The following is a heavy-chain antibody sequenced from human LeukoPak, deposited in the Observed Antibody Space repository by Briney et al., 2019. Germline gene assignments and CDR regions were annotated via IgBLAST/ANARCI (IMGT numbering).Heavy chain of an antibody. CDR2: IYYSGST. CDR3: ARGVSTRY. V-gene: IGHV4-59*01. D-gene: IGHD3-10*01. Sequence: SETLSLTCTVSGGSISSYYWSWIRQPPGKGLEWIGYIYYSGSTNYNPSLKSRVTISVDTSKNQFSLKLSSVTAADTAVYYCARGVSTRYWGQGTLVTVSS. CDR1: GGSISSYY. J-gene: IGHJ4*02.